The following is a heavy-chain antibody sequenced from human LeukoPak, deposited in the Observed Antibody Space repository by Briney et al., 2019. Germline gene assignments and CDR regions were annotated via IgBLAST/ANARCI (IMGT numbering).Heavy chain of an antibody. Sequence: PSETLSLTCTVSGGSISSHYWSWIRQPPGKGLEGIGYIYYSGSTNYNPSLKSRVTISVDTSKNQFSLKLRSVTAADTAVYYCARSIAARRGYYYYYYMDVWGKGTTVTVSS. J-gene: IGHJ6*03. CDR2: IYYSGST. CDR3: ARSIAARRGYYYYYYMDV. V-gene: IGHV4-59*11. D-gene: IGHD6-6*01. CDR1: GGSISSHY.